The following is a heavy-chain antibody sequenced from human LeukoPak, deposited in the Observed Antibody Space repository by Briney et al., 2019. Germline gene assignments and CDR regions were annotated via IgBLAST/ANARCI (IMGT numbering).Heavy chain of an antibody. D-gene: IGHD6-13*01. Sequence: GASVKVSCKASGYIFTSCSIHWVRQALGQRLEWMGWINAYNGNTKYSQKFQGRVTITTDTSASTAYMELSSLRSEDTAMYYCAGDLSQQLAPEWYSDLWGRGTLVTVSS. CDR2: INAYNGNT. V-gene: IGHV1-3*01. J-gene: IGHJ2*01. CDR3: AGDLSQQLAPEWYSDL. CDR1: GYIFTSCS.